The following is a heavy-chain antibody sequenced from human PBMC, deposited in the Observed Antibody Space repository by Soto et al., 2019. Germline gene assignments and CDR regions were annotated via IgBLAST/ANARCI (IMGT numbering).Heavy chain of an antibody. CDR1: GYTFTSYG. CDR3: ARDRVGATLPYYYYGMDV. Sequence: GASVKVSCKASGYTFTSYGISWVRQAPGQGLEWMGWISAYNGNTNYAQKLQGRVTMTTDTSTSTAYMELRSLRSDDTAVYYCARDRVGATLPYYYYGMDVWGQGTTVTVSS. CDR2: ISAYNGNT. D-gene: IGHD1-26*01. J-gene: IGHJ6*02. V-gene: IGHV1-18*04.